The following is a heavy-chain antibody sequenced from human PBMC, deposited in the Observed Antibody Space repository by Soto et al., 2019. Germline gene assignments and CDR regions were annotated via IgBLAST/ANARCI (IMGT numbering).Heavy chain of an antibody. CDR3: ARGSPGESESPFEY. J-gene: IGHJ4*02. CDR1: GGIFTNYG. CDR2: ITPIFDAA. V-gene: IGHV1-69*13. Sequence: SVKVSCKTSGGIFTNYGISWVRQAPGQGLEWMGGITPIFDAAKYAQKFQDRVTTTLSADESTTTAYLELSSLRSDDTAVYYCARGSPGESESPFEYWGQGALVTVSS.